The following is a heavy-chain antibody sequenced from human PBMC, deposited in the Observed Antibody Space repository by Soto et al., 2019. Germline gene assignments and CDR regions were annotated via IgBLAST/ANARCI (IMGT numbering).Heavy chain of an antibody. CDR2: IKQDGSEK. CDR1: GFTFSSYW. Sequence: PGGSLRLSCAASGFTFSSYWMSWVRQAPGKGLEWVANIKQDGSEKYYVDSVKGRFTISRDNAKNSLYLQMNSLRAEDPAVYYCASVIGSGWYWDYWGQGTLATVSS. CDR3: ASVIGSGWYWDY. J-gene: IGHJ4*02. V-gene: IGHV3-7*03. D-gene: IGHD6-19*01.